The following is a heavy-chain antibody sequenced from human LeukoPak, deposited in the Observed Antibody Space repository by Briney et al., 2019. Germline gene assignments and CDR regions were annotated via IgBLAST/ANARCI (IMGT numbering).Heavy chain of an antibody. V-gene: IGHV3-21*01. D-gene: IGHD5-12*01. CDR1: GFTFSSYS. Sequence: GGSLRLSCAASGFTFSSYSMNWVRQAPGKGLEWVSSISSSSSYIYYADSVKGRFTISRDNAKNSLYLQTNSLRAEDTAVYYCAREYSGYDPYYYYYYMDVWGKGTTVTVSS. CDR2: ISSSSSYI. CDR3: AREYSGYDPYYYYYYMDV. J-gene: IGHJ6*03.